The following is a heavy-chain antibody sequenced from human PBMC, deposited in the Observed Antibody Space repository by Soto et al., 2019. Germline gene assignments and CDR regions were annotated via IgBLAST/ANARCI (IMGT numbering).Heavy chain of an antibody. CDR2: INHSGST. D-gene: IGHD6-6*01. CDR3: ARVGQVDSSSSRRTYYYGMDV. J-gene: IGHJ6*02. CDR1: GGSFSGYY. Sequence: QVQLQQWGAGLLKPSETLSLTCAVYGGSFSGYYWSWIRQPPGKGLEWIGEINHSGSTNYNPSLKGRVTISVDTSKNQFSLKLSSVTAADTAVYYCARVGQVDSSSSRRTYYYGMDVWGQGTTVTVSS. V-gene: IGHV4-34*01.